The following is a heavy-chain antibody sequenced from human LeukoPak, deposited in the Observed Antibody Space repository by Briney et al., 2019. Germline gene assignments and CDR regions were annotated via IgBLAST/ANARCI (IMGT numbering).Heavy chain of an antibody. D-gene: IGHD1-26*01. J-gene: IGHJ4*02. V-gene: IGHV3-11*04. CDR1: GFRFSDYY. CDR2: SSSSGSTI. CDR3: ARSGGTWATSEC. Sequence: NSGGSLRLSCAASGFRFSDYYMNWIRQAPGKGLEWISYSSSSGSTIDYADSVKGRFTISRDNAKNSVYLQMNSLRAEDTAIYYCARSGGTWATSECWGQGTLVTVS.